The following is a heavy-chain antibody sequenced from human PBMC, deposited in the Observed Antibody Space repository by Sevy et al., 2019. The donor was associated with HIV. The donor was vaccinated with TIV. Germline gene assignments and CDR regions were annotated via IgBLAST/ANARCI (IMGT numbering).Heavy chain of an antibody. V-gene: IGHV4-59*01. CDR2: IYYSGST. CDR1: GGSISSYY. D-gene: IGHD1-26*01. J-gene: IGHJ4*02. Sequence: SETLSLTCTVSGGSISSYYWSWIRQPPGKGLEWIGYIYYSGSTNYNPPLKSRVTISVDTSKNQFSLKLSSVTAADTAVYYCARAPDGGSFDYWGQGTLVTVSS. CDR3: ARAPDGGSFDY.